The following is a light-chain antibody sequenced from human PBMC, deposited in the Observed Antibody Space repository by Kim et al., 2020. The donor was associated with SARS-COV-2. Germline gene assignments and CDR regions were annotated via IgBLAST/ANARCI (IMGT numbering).Light chain of an antibody. J-gene: IGLJ2*01. CDR3: AAWDDTLNGVV. CDR1: SSNIGSSI. CDR2: SNT. V-gene: IGLV1-44*01. Sequence: GPRVTISCFGSSSNIGSSIVNWYQQLQGTAPNLLIYSNTQRPSGVPDRFSGSKSGTSASLAISGLQSEDEADYYCAAWDDTLNGVVFGGGTQLTVL.